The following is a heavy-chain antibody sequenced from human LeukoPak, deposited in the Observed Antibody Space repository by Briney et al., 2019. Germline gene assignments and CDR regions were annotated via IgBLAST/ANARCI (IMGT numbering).Heavy chain of an antibody. CDR1: GYTFTNHG. V-gene: IGHV3-33*01. CDR3: ARDLVAARLDF. Sequence: GGSLRLSCAASGYTFTNHGMHWVRQAPGRGLEWVANIWFDGSQEYYADTVKGRFTISRDISKSTLYLQMNSLRAEDTAVYYCARDLVAARLDFRGQGTLVTVSS. CDR2: IWFDGSQE. J-gene: IGHJ4*02. D-gene: IGHD6-6*01.